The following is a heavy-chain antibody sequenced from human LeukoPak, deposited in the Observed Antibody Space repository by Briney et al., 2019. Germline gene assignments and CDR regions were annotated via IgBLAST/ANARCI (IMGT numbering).Heavy chain of an antibody. J-gene: IGHJ4*02. CDR3: ARGRQWQASYFDY. CDR1: GGSFSGYY. Sequence: SETLSLTCAVYGGSFSGYYWSWIRQPPGKGLEWIGEINHSGSTNYNPSLESRVTISVDTSKNQFSLKLSSVTAADTAVYYCARGRQWQASYFDYWGQGTLVTVSS. V-gene: IGHV4-34*01. CDR2: INHSGST. D-gene: IGHD6-19*01.